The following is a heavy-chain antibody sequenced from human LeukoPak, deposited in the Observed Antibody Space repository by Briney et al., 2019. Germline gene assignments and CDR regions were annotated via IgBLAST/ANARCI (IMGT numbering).Heavy chain of an antibody. D-gene: IGHD6-13*01. J-gene: IGHJ4*02. CDR1: GGSFSGYY. Sequence: KTSETLSLTCTVYGGSFSGYYWSWIRQPPGKGLEWIGEINHSGSTNYNPSLKSRVTISVDTSKNQFSLKLSSVTAADTAVYYCARVGCSSWAPRCYFDYWGQGTLVTVSS. V-gene: IGHV4-34*01. CDR3: ARVGCSSWAPRCYFDY. CDR2: INHSGST.